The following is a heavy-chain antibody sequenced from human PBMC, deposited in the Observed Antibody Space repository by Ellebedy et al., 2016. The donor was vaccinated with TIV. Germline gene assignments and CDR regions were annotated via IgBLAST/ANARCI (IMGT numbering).Heavy chain of an antibody. CDR1: GFSFSSYW. D-gene: IGHD4-17*01. V-gene: IGHV3-7*03. J-gene: IGHJ6*02. Sequence: GGSLRLSCAVSGFSFSSYWMSWVRQAPGKGLEWVANIRQDGSKNYVDSVKGRFTISRDNAHNSLYLQMNSLRVEETAVYFCARDGAYGDYAPGQYGMDVWGQGTTVIVS. CDR3: ARDGAYGDYAPGQYGMDV. CDR2: IRQDGSK.